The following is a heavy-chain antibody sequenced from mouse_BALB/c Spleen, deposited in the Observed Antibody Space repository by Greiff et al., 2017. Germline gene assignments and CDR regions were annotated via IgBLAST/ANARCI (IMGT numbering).Heavy chain of an antibody. CDR1: GFSLTSYG. V-gene: IGHV2-9*02. Sequence: QVQLKESGPGLVAPSQSLSITCTVSGFSLTSYGVHWVRQPPGKGLEWLGVIWAGGSTNYNSALMSRLSISKDNSKSQVFLKMNSLQTDDTAMYYCARDITTVVAPRLFDVWGAGTTVTVSS. D-gene: IGHD1-1*01. CDR2: IWAGGST. J-gene: IGHJ1*01. CDR3: ARDITTVVAPRLFDV.